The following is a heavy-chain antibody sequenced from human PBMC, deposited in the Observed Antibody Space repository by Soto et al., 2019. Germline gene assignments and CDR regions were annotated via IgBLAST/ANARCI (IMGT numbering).Heavy chain of an antibody. CDR2: IHYSRST. Sequence: QVQLQESGPGLVKPSQTLSLTSTVSGGSIISGDYYWSWIREPPGKGLEGIGCIHYSRSTYYNPSLKSRVTMSVDTSKNQFSLQLSSVTAADTAVYYCARASSVQRTRHQQYWGQGTLVTVSS. V-gene: IGHV4-30-4*01. J-gene: IGHJ4*02. CDR3: ARASSVQRTRHQQY. CDR1: GGSIISGDYY.